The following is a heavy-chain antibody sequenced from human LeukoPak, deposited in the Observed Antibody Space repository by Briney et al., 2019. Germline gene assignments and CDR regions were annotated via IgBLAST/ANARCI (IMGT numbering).Heavy chain of an antibody. CDR3: ARENILEDTSTVDY. V-gene: IGHV3-21*06. Sequence: GGSLRLSCAASGFTFSRFNMNWVCQAPGKGLEWVSFISLSGSYLYYADSVKGRFTITRDNARNSLYLQMDSLRAEDTAVYYCARENILEDTSTVDYWGQGTLVTVSS. D-gene: IGHD5-12*01. CDR2: ISLSGSYL. CDR1: GFTFSRFN. J-gene: IGHJ4*02.